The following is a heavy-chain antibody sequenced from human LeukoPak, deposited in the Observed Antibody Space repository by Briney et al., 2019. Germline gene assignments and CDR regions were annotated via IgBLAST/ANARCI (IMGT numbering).Heavy chain of an antibody. V-gene: IGHV3-11*01. D-gene: IGHD6-13*01. J-gene: IGHJ4*02. CDR2: ISSSGSTI. Sequence: GGSLRLSCAASGFTFSDYYMSWIRQAPGKGLEWVSYISSSGSTIYYADSVKGRFTISRDNTKNSLYLQMNSLRAEDTALYYCAKDIMSGGSSSWYAGYFDYWGQGTLVTVSS. CDR1: GFTFSDYY. CDR3: AKDIMSGGSSSWYAGYFDY.